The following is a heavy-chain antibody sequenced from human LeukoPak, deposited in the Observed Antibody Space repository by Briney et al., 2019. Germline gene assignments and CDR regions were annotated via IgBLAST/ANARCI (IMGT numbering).Heavy chain of an antibody. CDR1: GFIFRNYP. V-gene: IGHV3-30-3*01. D-gene: IGHD3-16*01. Sequence: PGGSLRLSCAASGFIFRNYPMHWLRQAPDKGLEWVSLISSDGRNTYYADSVKGRFTISRDDSKNTLYLQMSGLRADDTAIYYCASAYSAGWFTYWGQGTPVTVSS. CDR2: ISSDGRNT. CDR3: ASAYSAGWFTY. J-gene: IGHJ4*02.